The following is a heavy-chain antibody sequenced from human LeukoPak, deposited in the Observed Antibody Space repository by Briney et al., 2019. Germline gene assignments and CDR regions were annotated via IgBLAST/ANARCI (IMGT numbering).Heavy chain of an antibody. D-gene: IGHD1-26*01. CDR3: ARTLPPIVGASVFDY. J-gene: IGHJ4*02. CDR2: IYHSGST. Sequence: SETLSLTCAVSGGSISSSNWWSWVRPPPGKGLEWIGEIYHSGSTNYNPSLKSRVTISVDKSKNQFSLKLSSVTAADTAVYYCARTLPPIVGASVFDYWGQGTLVTVSS. V-gene: IGHV4-4*02. CDR1: GGSISSSNW.